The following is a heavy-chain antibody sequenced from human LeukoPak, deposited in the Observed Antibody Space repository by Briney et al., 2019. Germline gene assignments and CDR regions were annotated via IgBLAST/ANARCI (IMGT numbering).Heavy chain of an antibody. D-gene: IGHD1-14*01. V-gene: IGHV3-11*01. CDR3: ARPLGTGTTHYFDY. CDR2: ISSSGSTI. CDR1: GFTFSDYY. Sequence: GGSLRLSCAASGFTFSDYYMSWIRQAPGKGLEWVSYISSSGSTIYYADSVKGRFTISRDSAKNSLYLQMNSLRAEDTAVYYCARPLGTGTTHYFDYWGQGTLVTVSS. J-gene: IGHJ4*02.